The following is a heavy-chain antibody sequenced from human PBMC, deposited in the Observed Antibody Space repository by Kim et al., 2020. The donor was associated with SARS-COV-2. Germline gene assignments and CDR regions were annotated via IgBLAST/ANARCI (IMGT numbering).Heavy chain of an antibody. CDR3: ARLSSWNGRYDY. V-gene: IGHV4-39*01. D-gene: IGHD6-13*01. J-gene: IGHJ4*02. CDR2: IYYSGST. CDR1: GGSISSSTYY. Sequence: SETLSLTCTVSGGSISSSTYYWGWIRQPPGKGLEWIGNIYYSGSTYYNPSLKSRVTISVDTSKNQFSLKLSSVTAADTAVYYCARLSSWNGRYDYWGQGTLVTVSS.